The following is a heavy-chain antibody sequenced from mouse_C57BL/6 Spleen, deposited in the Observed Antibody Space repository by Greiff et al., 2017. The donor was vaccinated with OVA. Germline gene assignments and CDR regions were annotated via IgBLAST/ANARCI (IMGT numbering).Heavy chain of an antibody. D-gene: IGHD1-1*01. CDR1: GYTFTSYW. Sequence: QVQLQQPGAELVKPGASVKMSCKASGYTFTSYWITWVKQRPGQGLEWIGDIYPGSGSTNYNEKFKSKATLTVDTSSSTAYMQLSSLTSEDSAVYYCARRSSYFSYWYFDVWGTGTTVTVPS. CDR3: ARRSSYFSYWYFDV. CDR2: IYPGSGST. J-gene: IGHJ1*03. V-gene: IGHV1-55*01.